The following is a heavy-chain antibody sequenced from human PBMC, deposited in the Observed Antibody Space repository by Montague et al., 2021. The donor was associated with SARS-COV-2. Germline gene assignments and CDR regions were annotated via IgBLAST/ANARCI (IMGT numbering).Heavy chain of an antibody. CDR2: VYYNGSA. V-gene: IGHV4-59*03. CDR3: ALGEEIPRWGMDV. CDR1: GLSISSYY. Sequence: SETLSLTCTVSGLSISSYYWSWIRQPPGKGLEWIGYVYYNGSANYNPSLKSRVTLSVDMSKTQFSLKLTSVTAADTAAYYCALGEEIPRWGMDVWGQGTTVTVSS. D-gene: IGHD5-24*01. J-gene: IGHJ6*02.